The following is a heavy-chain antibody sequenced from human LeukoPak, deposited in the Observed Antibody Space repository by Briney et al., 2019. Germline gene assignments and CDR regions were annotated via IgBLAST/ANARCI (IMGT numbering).Heavy chain of an antibody. CDR1: GFTFSSYG. Sequence: PGGSLRLSCAASGFTFSSYGMHWVRQAPGKGLEWVAVISYDGSNKYYADSVKGRFTISRDNSKNTLYLQMNSLRAEDTAVYYCAKDLVGSSGKYYYYYGMDVWGQGTTVSVSS. CDR2: ISYDGSNK. CDR3: AKDLVGSSGKYYYYYGMDV. D-gene: IGHD6-19*01. V-gene: IGHV3-30*18. J-gene: IGHJ6*02.